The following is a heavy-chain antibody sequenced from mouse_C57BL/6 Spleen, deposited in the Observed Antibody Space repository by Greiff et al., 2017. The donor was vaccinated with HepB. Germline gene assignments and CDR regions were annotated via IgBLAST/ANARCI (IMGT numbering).Heavy chain of an antibody. J-gene: IGHJ2*01. CDR3: ARLLINVDY. CDR2: INPSNGRT. V-gene: IGHV1S81*02. Sequence: QVQLQQPGAELVNPGASVNLSCKASGYTLTSYWMHWVKQRPGQGLEWIGEINPSNGRTNYNEKFKSKATLTVDKSPSTAYMQLSSPTSEDSAVYYCARLLINVDYWGQGTTLTVSS. D-gene: IGHD2-1*01. CDR1: GYTLTSYW.